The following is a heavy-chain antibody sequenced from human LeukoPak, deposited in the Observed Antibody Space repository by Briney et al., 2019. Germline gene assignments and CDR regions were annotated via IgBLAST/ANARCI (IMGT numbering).Heavy chain of an antibody. CDR3: ARDKGIAVAGLDY. CDR1: GFTFSSDS. CDR2: ISSSSSYI. Sequence: GGSLRLSCAASGFTFSSDSMNWVRQAPGKGLEWVSAISSSSSYIYYADSVKGRFTISRDNAKNSLYLQMNSLRAEDTAVYYCARDKGIAVAGLDYWGQGTLVTVSS. J-gene: IGHJ4*02. D-gene: IGHD6-19*01. V-gene: IGHV3-21*01.